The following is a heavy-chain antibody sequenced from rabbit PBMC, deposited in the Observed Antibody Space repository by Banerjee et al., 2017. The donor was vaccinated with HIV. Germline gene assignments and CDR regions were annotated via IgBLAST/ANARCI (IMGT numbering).Heavy chain of an antibody. CDR3: ARDGISFISSGWGLTRLDL. V-gene: IGHV1S47*01. J-gene: IGHJ3*01. CDR1: GFSFSTYW. CDR2: IYNKG. D-gene: IGHD4-1*01. Sequence: QEQLEESGGDLVKPGASLTLTCTVSGFSFSTYWTCWVRQAPGKGLEWVACIYNKGYYASWAKGRFTISRSTSLNTVTLQMTSLTAADTATYFCARDGISFISSGWGLTRLDLWGPGTLVTVS.